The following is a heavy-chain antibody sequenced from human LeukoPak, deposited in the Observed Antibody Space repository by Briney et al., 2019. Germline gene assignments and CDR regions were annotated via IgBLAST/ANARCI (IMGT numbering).Heavy chain of an antibody. CDR2: INPNSGGT. V-gene: IGHV1-2*02. Sequence: GASVTVSFTSSAYTFTFYYMHWVRQAPGQGLEWMGWINPNSGGTNYAQKVQGRVTMTRDTSISTAYMELSRLRSDDTAVYYCARVDCFSSSWRRDCYYMDVWGKGTTVTVSS. CDR3: ARVDCFSSSWRRDCYYMDV. CDR1: AYTFTFYY. D-gene: IGHD6-13*01. J-gene: IGHJ6*03.